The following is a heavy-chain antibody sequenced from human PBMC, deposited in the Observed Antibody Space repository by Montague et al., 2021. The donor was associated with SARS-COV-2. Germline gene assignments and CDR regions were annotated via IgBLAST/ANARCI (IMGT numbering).Heavy chain of an antibody. V-gene: IGHV6-1*01. Sequence: CAISGDSVSSNTATWNWIRRSPSRGLEWLGRTYYRSKWYRDYAISLKSRITINPDTSKNQFSLQLSSVAPEDTAVFYCARTTTRMLYPENAFDIWGQGTMVTVSS. CDR1: GDSVSSNTAT. CDR3: ARTTTRMLYPENAFDI. D-gene: IGHD2-15*01. CDR2: TYYRSKWYR. J-gene: IGHJ3*02.